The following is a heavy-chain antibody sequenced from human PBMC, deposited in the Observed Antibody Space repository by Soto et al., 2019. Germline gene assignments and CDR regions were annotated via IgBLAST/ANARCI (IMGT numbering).Heavy chain of an antibody. V-gene: IGHV3-74*01. Sequence: PXGSLRLSCAASGLTFNRYWMHWVRHSPGKGLVWVSHINTDGSNTNYADSVKGRFTISRDNAKSTLFLQMNSLRDEDTAVYYCAREFCSGGNCYTYYFDPWGQGSPVTVSS. CDR1: GLTFNRYW. J-gene: IGHJ5*02. CDR2: INTDGSNT. D-gene: IGHD2-15*01. CDR3: AREFCSGGNCYTYYFDP.